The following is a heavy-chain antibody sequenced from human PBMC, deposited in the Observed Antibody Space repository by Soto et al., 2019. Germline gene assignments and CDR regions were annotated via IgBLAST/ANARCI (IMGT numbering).Heavy chain of an antibody. Sequence: EVQLVEFGGGLVQPGGSLKLSCAASGFTFSGSAMHWVRQASGKGLEWVGRIRSKANSYATAYAASVKGRFTISRDDSKNTAYLQMNSLKTEDTAVYYCTSGGRSGSYPDYWGQGTLVTVSS. V-gene: IGHV3-73*01. CDR3: TSGGRSGSYPDY. D-gene: IGHD1-26*01. CDR2: IRSKANSYAT. CDR1: GFTFSGSA. J-gene: IGHJ4*02.